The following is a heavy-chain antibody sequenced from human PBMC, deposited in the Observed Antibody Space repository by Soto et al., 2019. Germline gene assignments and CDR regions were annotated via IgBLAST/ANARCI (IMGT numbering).Heavy chain of an antibody. CDR1: GGTFSSYT. Sequence: QVQLVQSGAEVKKPGSSVKVSCKASGGTFSSYTISWVRQAPGQGLEWMGRIIPILGIANYAQKFQGRVTITADKSTSTAYMGLSSLRSEDTAVYYCARDRPGGTYYYDSSGYYALGYWGQGTLVTVSS. CDR3: ARDRPGGTYYYDSSGYYALGY. CDR2: IIPILGIA. J-gene: IGHJ4*02. D-gene: IGHD3-22*01. V-gene: IGHV1-69*08.